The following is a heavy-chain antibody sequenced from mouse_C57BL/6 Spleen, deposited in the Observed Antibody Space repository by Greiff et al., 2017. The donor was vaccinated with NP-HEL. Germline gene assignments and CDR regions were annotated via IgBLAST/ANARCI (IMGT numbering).Heavy chain of an antibody. CDR2: ISSGSSTT. D-gene: IGHD1-1*01. J-gene: IGHJ3*01. Sequence: DVKLVESGGGLVKPGGSLKLSCAASGFTFSDYGMHWVRQAPEKGLEWVAYISSGSSTTYYADTVKGRFTISRDNAKNTLFLQMTSLRSEDTAMYYCARPDYYGSSWFAYWGQGTLVTVSA. CDR1: GFTFSDYG. V-gene: IGHV5-17*01. CDR3: ARPDYYGSSWFAY.